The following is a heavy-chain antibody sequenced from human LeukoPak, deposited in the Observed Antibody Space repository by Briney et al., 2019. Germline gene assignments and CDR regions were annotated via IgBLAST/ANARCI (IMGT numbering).Heavy chain of an antibody. J-gene: IGHJ4*02. Sequence: PGGSLRLSCAASGFTFTIFGFNWVRQAPGKVPEWVSYISSSSDTIYYADSVKGRFTISRDNAKNSLYLQMNSLRVEDTAVYYCASGMRVGPNIWGQGTLVTVSS. CDR3: ASGMRVGPNI. D-gene: IGHD1-26*01. V-gene: IGHV3-48*04. CDR1: GFTFTIFG. CDR2: ISSSSDTI.